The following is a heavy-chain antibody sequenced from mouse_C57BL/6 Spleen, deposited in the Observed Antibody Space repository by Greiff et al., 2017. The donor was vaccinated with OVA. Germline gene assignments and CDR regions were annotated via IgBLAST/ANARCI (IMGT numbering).Heavy chain of an antibody. V-gene: IGHV1-55*01. CDR1: GYTFTSYW. D-gene: IGHD1-1*01. CDR2: IYPGSGST. J-gene: IGHJ2*01. CDR3: ARGEVTTVVAFDY. Sequence: VQLQQPGAELVKPGASVKMSCKASGYTFTSYWITWVKQRPGQGLEWIGDIYPGSGSTNYNEKFKSKATLTVDTSSSTAYMQLSSLTSEDSAVYYCARGEVTTVVAFDYWGQGTTLTVSS.